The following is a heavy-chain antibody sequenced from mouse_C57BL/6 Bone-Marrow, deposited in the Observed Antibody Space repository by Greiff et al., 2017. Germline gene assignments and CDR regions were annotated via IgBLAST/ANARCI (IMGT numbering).Heavy chain of an antibody. Sequence: VKLMESGPGLVQPSQSLSITCTVSGFSLTSYGVHWVRQSPGKGLEWLGVIWSGGSTDYNAAFIYRLSTSKDNSKSKVFFKMNSLQADDTAIYYCARNALRGYGYFDYWGQGTTLTVSA. CDR2: IWSGGST. D-gene: IGHD2-2*01. CDR1: GFSLTSYG. J-gene: IGHJ2*01. V-gene: IGHV2-2*01. CDR3: ARNALRGYGYFDY.